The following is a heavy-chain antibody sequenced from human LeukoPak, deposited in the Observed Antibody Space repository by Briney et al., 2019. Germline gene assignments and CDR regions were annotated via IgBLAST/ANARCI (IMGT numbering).Heavy chain of an antibody. CDR2: IYYSGST. V-gene: IGHV4-59*01. D-gene: IGHD2-15*01. J-gene: IGHJ6*03. Sequence: SSETLSLTCTVSGGSISSYYWSWIRQPPGKGLEWIGYIYYSGSTNYNPSLKSRVTISVDTSKNQFSLKLSSVTAADTAVYYCARGDSRYYYYYMDVWGKGTTVTVSS. CDR3: ARGDSRYYYYYMDV. CDR1: GGSISSYY.